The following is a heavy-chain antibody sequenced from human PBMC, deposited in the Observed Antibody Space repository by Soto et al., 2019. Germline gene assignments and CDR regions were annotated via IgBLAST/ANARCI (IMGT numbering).Heavy chain of an antibody. CDR1: GFTISDYW. D-gene: IGHD1-7*01. Sequence: PGGSLRLSCAASGFTISDYWMHWVRQAPGKGLVWVSRINGGGSGRNYADSVKGRFTISRDNGKNTLYLQMSSLRAEDTAVYYCASGTTYDQYGMDVWGQGTTVTVSS. CDR2: INGGGSGR. CDR3: ASGTTYDQYGMDV. V-gene: IGHV3-74*01. J-gene: IGHJ6*02.